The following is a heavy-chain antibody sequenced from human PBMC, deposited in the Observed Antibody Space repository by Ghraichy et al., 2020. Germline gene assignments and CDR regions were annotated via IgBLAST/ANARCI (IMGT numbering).Heavy chain of an antibody. D-gene: IGHD5-12*01. V-gene: IGHV4-59*01. CDR1: GGSISSYY. CDR3: ARGTGWLPDE. Sequence: SETLSLTCTVSGGSISSYYWSWIRQPPGKGLEWIGLVHYRESTNYNPSVNGRVTISADKSKNQFSLRLTSVTTADTAVDYCARGTGWLPDEWGQGTLVTVSS. J-gene: IGHJ4*02. CDR2: VHYREST.